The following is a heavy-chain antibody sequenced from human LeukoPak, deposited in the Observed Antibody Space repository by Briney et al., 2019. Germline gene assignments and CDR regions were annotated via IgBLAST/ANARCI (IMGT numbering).Heavy chain of an antibody. J-gene: IGHJ4*02. CDR3: ARHYYYGSGTYSYFDY. Sequence: GESLKISCKGSGYSFSNYWIGWVRQMPGKGLEWMGFIYPGDSNTRYSPSFQGQVTISVDKPISTAYLQWSSLKASDTAMYYCARHYYYGSGTYSYFDYWGQGTLVTVSS. V-gene: IGHV5-51*01. D-gene: IGHD3-10*01. CDR2: IYPGDSNT. CDR1: GYSFSNYW.